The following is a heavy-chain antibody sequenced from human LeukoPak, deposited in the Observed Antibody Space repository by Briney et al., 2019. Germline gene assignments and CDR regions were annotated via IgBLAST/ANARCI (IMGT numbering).Heavy chain of an antibody. CDR1: GYTFTSYD. V-gene: IGHV1-8*01. J-gene: IGHJ6*02. CDR3: ASLRYYDFWSGYYIDYYYYGMDV. CDR2: MNPNSGNT. D-gene: IGHD3-3*01. Sequence: ASVTVSCKASGYTFTSYDINWVRQATGQGLEWMGWMNPNSGNTGYAQKFQGRVTMTRNTSISTAYTELSSLRSEDTAVYYCASLRYYDFWSGYYIDYYYYGMDVWGQGTTVTVSS.